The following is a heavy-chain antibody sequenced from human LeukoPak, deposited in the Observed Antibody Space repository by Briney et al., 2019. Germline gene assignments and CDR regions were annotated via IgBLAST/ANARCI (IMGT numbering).Heavy chain of an antibody. CDR3: ATHPFNNWNDSDFDY. J-gene: IGHJ4*02. CDR2: INPSGGST. D-gene: IGHD1-20*01. V-gene: IGHV1-46*01. CDR1: GYTFTSYY. Sequence: ASVKVSCKASGYTFTSYYMHWVRQAPGQGLEWMGIINPSGGSTSYAQKFQGRVTMTRDTSTSTVYMELSSLRSEDTAVYYCATHPFNNWNDSDFDYWGQGTLVTVSS.